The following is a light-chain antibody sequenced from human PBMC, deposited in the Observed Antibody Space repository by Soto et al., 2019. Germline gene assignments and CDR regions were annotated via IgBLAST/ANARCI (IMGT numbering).Light chain of an antibody. V-gene: IGLV7-46*01. Sequence: QAVVTQEPSLTVSPGGTVTLTCGSSRGAVTSGHYPYWFQQKPGQAPRTLIYDTSDKHSWTPARFSGSLIGGKAALTLSGAQPADEAEYYCLLSYSAVRVFGGGTKLTVL. J-gene: IGLJ3*02. CDR1: RGAVTSGHY. CDR2: DTS. CDR3: LLSYSAVRV.